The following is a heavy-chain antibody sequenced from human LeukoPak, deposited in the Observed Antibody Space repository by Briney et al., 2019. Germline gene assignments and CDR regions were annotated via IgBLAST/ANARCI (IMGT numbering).Heavy chain of an antibody. J-gene: IGHJ4*02. D-gene: IGHD6-13*01. CDR3: ARIGYSSSSFDY. CDR2: INQDGSVK. Sequence: PGGSRPVSCAASGFTFTSYWMTWVRQAPGEGLEWVANINQDGSVKYYVDSVKGRFTISRDNAKNSLSLQINSLRAEDTAVYYCARIGYSSSSFDYWGRGTL. V-gene: IGHV3-7*05. CDR1: GFTFTSYW.